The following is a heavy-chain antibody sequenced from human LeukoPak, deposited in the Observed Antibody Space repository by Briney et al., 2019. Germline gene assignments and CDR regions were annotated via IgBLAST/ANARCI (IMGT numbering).Heavy chain of an antibody. CDR3: AILGIAVALDY. V-gene: IGHV4-39*01. J-gene: IGHJ4*02. CDR2: IYYSGST. D-gene: IGHD6-19*01. CDR1: GGSISSSSYY. Sequence: SETLSLTCTVSGGSISSSSYYWGWIRQPPGKGLEWIGSIYYSGSTYYNPSLKSRVTISVDTSKNQFSLKLSSVTAADTAVYYCAILGIAVALDYWGQGTLVTVSS.